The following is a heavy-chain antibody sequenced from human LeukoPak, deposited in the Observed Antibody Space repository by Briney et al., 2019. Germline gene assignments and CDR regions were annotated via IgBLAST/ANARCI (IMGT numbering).Heavy chain of an antibody. D-gene: IGHD3-22*01. CDR2: INWNGGST. V-gene: IGHV3-20*04. Sequence: GGSLRLSCAASGFTFDDYGMSWVRQAPGKGLEWVSGINWNGGSTGYADSVKGRFTISRDNAKNSLYLQMNSLRAEDTAVYYCASLDSSGYYQGFDIWGQGTTVTVSS. CDR1: GFTFDDYG. CDR3: ASLDSSGYYQGFDI. J-gene: IGHJ3*02.